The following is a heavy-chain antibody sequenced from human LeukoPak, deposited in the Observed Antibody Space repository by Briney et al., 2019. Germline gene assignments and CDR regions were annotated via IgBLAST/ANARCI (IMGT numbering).Heavy chain of an antibody. CDR1: GFSFNSYW. CDR2: VKSDGVST. V-gene: IGHV3-74*01. CDR3: ARGGSPPEALGDTFDV. Sequence: GGSLRLSCAASGFSFNSYWMHWVRQTPGKGLMWVSRVKSDGVSTNYADSVKGRFTISRDNVMNTLHLQMNSLTAEDTAVYYCARGGSPPEALGDTFDVWGQGTLVTVSS. D-gene: IGHD1-26*01. J-gene: IGHJ3*01.